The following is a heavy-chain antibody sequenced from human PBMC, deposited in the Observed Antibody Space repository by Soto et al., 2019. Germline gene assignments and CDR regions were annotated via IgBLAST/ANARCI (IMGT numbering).Heavy chain of an antibody. V-gene: IGHV5-51*01. J-gene: IGHJ5*02. Sequence: ESLKISCKGSGYSFTSYWIGWVRQMPGKGLEWMGIIYPGDSDTRYSLSFQGQVTISADKSISTAYLQWSSLKASDTAMYYCARRAGSRYFEWLLSGPELDTRENWFDTWGQGTLVTVSS. CDR2: IYPGDSDT. CDR3: ARRAGSRYFEWLLSGPELDTRENWFDT. CDR1: GYSFTSYW. D-gene: IGHD3-9*01.